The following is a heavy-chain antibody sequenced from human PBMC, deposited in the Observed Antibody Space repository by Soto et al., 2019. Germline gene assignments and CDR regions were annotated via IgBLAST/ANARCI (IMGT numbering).Heavy chain of an antibody. J-gene: IGHJ6*02. V-gene: IGHV4-34*01. CDR2: INHSGST. D-gene: IGHD1-7*01. CDR1: GGSFSGYY. Sequence: SETLSLTCAVYGGSFSGYYWSWIRQPPGKGLEWIGEINHSGSTNYNPSLKSRVTISVDTSKNQFSLKLSPVTAADTAVYYCARYLELRMGMDVWGQGTTVTVSS. CDR3: ARYLELRMGMDV.